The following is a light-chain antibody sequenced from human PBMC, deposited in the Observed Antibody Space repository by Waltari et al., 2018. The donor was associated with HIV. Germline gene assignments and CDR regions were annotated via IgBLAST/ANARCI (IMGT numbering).Light chain of an antibody. CDR3: QPANSFPLLT. CDR1: QGINSW. J-gene: IGKJ4*01. CDR2: AAS. V-gene: IGKV1-12*01. Sequence: DIQMTQSPSSVSASVGDRVTITCRASQGINSWLAWYQQKPGRAPKLLIYAASSLQSGVPSRFSGSGSGTDFTLTISSLQPEDFATYYCQPANSFPLLTFGGGTKVEIK.